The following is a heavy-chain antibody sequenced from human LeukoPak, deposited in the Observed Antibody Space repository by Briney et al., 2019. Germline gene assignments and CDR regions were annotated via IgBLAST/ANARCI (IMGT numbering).Heavy chain of an antibody. CDR1: GYSFTSYW. V-gene: IGHV5-51*01. CDR3: ARWHTITGTDGFDY. D-gene: IGHD1-7*01. Sequence: GESLKISCKGSGYSFTSYWIGRVRQMPGKGLEWMGIIYPGDSGTRYSPSFQGQVTTSADKSISTAYLQWSSLKASDTAMYYCARWHTITGTDGFDYWGQGTLVTVSS. J-gene: IGHJ4*02. CDR2: IYPGDSGT.